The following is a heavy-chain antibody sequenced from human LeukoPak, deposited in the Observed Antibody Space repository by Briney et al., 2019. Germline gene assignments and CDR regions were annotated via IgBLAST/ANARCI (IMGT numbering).Heavy chain of an antibody. J-gene: IGHJ5*02. V-gene: IGHV1-18*01. CDR2: ISAYNGNT. D-gene: IGHD6-13*01. CDR1: GYTFTIYG. Sequence: ASVNLSFKSSGYTFTIYGISWMRQAPGQGLERMGLISAYNGNTNYAQELQGRVTMTTDTATSTAYMELRSLRSDDTAVYYCARDRTYSSSSEFDPWGQGTLVTVSS. CDR3: ARDRTYSSSSEFDP.